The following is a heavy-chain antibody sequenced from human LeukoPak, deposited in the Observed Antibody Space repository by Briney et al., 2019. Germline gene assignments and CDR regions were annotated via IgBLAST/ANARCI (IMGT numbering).Heavy chain of an antibody. CDR1: GGSISSGSYY. V-gene: IGHV4-61*02. CDR3: AREYYDILTGYLYFDY. CDR2: IYTSGST. Sequence: SETLSLTCTVSGGSISSGSYYWSWIRQPAGKGLEWIGRIYTSGSTNYNPSLKSRVTISVDTSKNQFSLKLSSVTAADTAVYYCAREYYDILTGYLYFDYWGQGTLVTVSS. D-gene: IGHD3-9*01. J-gene: IGHJ4*02.